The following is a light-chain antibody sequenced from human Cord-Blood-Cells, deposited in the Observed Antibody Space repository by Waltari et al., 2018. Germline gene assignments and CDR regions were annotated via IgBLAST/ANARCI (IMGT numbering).Light chain of an antibody. Sequence: QSAPTPPAPVSGSPGPPITISCTGTSSDVGGFTYVSWYQQHPGQAPKLMIYDVSNRPSVVSNRFSGSKSGNTASLTISGLQAEDEADYYCSSYTSSSTVFGTGTKVTVL. CDR2: DVS. CDR3: SSYTSSSTV. CDR1: SSDVGGFTY. J-gene: IGLJ1*01. V-gene: IGLV2-14*01.